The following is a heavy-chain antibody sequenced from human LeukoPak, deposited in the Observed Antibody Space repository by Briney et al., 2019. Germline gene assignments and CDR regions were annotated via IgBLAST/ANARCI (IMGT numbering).Heavy chain of an antibody. Sequence: GASVKVSCKASGYTFTSYDINWVRQATGQGLEWMGWMNPNSGNTGYAQKFQGRVTMTRNTSISTAYMELRSLRSDDTAVYYRALTWEDGYNPFDYWGQGTLVTVSS. CDR3: ALTWEDGYNPFDY. D-gene: IGHD5-24*01. J-gene: IGHJ4*02. CDR1: GYTFTSYD. V-gene: IGHV1-8*01. CDR2: MNPNSGNT.